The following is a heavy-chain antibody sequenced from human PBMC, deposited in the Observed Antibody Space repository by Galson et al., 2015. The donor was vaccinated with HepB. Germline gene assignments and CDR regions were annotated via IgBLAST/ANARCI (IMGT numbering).Heavy chain of an antibody. CDR1: GYTFTNYF. V-gene: IGHV1-2*02. J-gene: IGHJ4*02. CDR3: AKTAPGEGAACLDN. CDR2: INPHSGVT. Sequence: SVKVSCKASGYTFTNYFLHWVRQAPGQGPEWMGWINPHSGVTNFAQKFQGRVPMTRDASISTAYMELTRLTFDDTAVYYCAKTAPGEGAACLDNWGQGTLVTVSS. D-gene: IGHD3-16*01.